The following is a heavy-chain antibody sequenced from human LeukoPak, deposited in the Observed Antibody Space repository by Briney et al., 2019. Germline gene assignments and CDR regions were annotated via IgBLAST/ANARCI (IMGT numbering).Heavy chain of an antibody. CDR1: GFTFSDYY. V-gene: IGHV3-30-3*01. CDR2: ISYDGSNK. D-gene: IGHD3-22*01. J-gene: IGHJ3*02. CDR3: AREPSFYYDSSGSSDAFDI. Sequence: GGSLRLSCAASGFTFSDYYMSWIRQAPGKGLEWVAVISYDGSNKYYADSVKGRFTISRDNSKNTLYLQMNSLRAEDTAVYYCAREPSFYYDSSGSSDAFDIWGQGTMVTVSS.